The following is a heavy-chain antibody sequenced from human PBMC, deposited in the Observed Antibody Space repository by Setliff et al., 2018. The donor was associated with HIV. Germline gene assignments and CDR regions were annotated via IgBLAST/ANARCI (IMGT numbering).Heavy chain of an antibody. J-gene: IGHJ4*02. CDR1: GYTFTNYD. Sequence: ASVKVSCKASGYTFTNYDISWVRQAPGQGLEWMGWISTYSGNTNYAQILQGRVTFTTDTSTSTAYMELRSLRSDDTAVYYCARLPKPNSSGWGYFDYWGQGTLVTVSS. D-gene: IGHD3-22*01. CDR2: ISTYSGNT. CDR3: ARLPKPNSSGWGYFDY. V-gene: IGHV1-18*01.